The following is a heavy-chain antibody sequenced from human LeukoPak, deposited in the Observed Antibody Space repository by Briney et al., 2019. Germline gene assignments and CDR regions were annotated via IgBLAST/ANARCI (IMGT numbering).Heavy chain of an antibody. V-gene: IGHV4-59*01. CDR1: GGSISSYY. CDR2: IYYSGST. J-gene: IGHJ6*03. Sequence: SETLSLTCTVSGGSISSYYWSWIRQPPGKGLEWIGYIYYSGSTNYNPSLKSRVTISVDTSKNQFSPKLSSVTAADTAVYYCARDIHSGSYPYYYYYYMDVWGKGTTVTVSS. CDR3: ARDIHSGSYPYYYYYYMDV. D-gene: IGHD1-26*01.